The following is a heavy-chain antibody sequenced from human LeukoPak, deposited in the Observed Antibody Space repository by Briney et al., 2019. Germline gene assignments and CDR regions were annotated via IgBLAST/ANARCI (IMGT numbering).Heavy chain of an antibody. CDR1: GFTFSSYA. D-gene: IGHD1-26*01. CDR2: ISYDGSNK. Sequence: GGSLRLSCAASGFTFSSYAMHWVRQAPGKGLEWVAVISYDGSNKYYADSVKGRFTISRDNSKNTLYLQMNSLRAEDTAVYYCARDWRELSDYWGQGTLVTVPS. V-gene: IGHV3-30-3*01. J-gene: IGHJ4*02. CDR3: ARDWRELSDY.